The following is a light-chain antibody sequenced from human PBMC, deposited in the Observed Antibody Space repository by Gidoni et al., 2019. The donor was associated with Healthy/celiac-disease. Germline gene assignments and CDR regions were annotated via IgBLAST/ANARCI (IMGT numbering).Light chain of an antibody. CDR3: QQSYSTPWT. V-gene: IGKV1-39*01. J-gene: IGKJ1*01. CDR2: AAS. Sequence: DIQMTQSPSSLSASVGDRVTITCRASQSISSYLNWYQQKPGKAPKLLIYAASSLQSGVQSRFSGSGSGTDLTLTISSLQPEDFATYYCQQSYSTPWTCGQGTKVEIK. CDR1: QSISSY.